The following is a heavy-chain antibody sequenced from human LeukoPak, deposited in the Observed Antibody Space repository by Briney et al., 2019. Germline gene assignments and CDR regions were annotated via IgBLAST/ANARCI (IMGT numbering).Heavy chain of an antibody. CDR1: GYTFTSYG. CDR3: ARDRYGVRSGSCDY. J-gene: IGHJ4*02. CDR2: ISGDNGNT. V-gene: IGHV1-18*01. Sequence: ASVKVSCKASGYTFTSYGISWVRQAPGQGLEWMGWISGDNGNTNYAQNLQGRVTMTTDTSTSTAYMELRSLRYDDTAVYYCARDRYGVRSGSCDYWGQGTLVTVSS. D-gene: IGHD1-26*01.